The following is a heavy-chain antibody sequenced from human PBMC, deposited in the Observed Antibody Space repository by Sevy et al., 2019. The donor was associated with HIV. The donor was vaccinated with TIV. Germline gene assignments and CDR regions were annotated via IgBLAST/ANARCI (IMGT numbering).Heavy chain of an antibody. CDR1: GVSISGYY. CDR3: ARAAAEYYYGMDV. V-gene: IGHV4-59*01. CDR2: IYYSGMT. Sequence: SETLSLTCTVSGVSISGYYWSWLRQSPGKGLEWIGYIYYSGMTNYNPSLKSRVTISDDTSKNQFSLKLNSVTAADTAVYYCARAAAEYYYGMDVWGQRTKVTVSS. D-gene: IGHD6-25*01. J-gene: IGHJ6*02.